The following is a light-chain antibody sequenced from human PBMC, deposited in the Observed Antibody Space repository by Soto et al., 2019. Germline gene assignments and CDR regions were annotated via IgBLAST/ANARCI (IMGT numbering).Light chain of an antibody. CDR3: CSYAGRYTYV. J-gene: IGLJ1*01. CDR1: SSDVGGYTY. V-gene: IGLV2-11*01. CDR2: DVS. Sequence: QSVLTQPPSASGTPGQRVTISCSGSSSDVGGYTYVSWYQQHPGKAPKVMIYDVSKRPSGVPDRFSGPKSGNTASLTISGLQSEDEADYYCCSYAGRYTYVFGTGTKGTVL.